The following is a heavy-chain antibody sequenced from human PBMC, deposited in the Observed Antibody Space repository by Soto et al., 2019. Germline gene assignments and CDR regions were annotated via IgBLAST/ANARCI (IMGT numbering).Heavy chain of an antibody. Sequence: QVQLVESGGGVVQPGRSLRLSCAASGFTFSSYAMHWVRQAPGKGLEWVAVISYDGSNKYYADSVKGRFTISRDNSKNTLYLQMNGLRAEDTAVYYWARVSMGSGWYGTFDYWGQGTLVTVSS. D-gene: IGHD6-19*01. V-gene: IGHV3-30-3*01. CDR1: GFTFSSYA. CDR2: ISYDGSNK. CDR3: ARVSMGSGWYGTFDY. J-gene: IGHJ4*02.